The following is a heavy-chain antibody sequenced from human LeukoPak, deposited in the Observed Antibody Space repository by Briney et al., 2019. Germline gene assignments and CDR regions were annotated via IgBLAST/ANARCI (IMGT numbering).Heavy chain of an antibody. D-gene: IGHD5-12*01. J-gene: IGHJ6*02. Sequence: SGPALVKPTQTLTLTCTFSGFSLSSSGMCVSWIRQPPGKALEWLARIDWDDDKHYTTSLKTRLTISKDTSKNQVVLTMTSMDPVDTATYYCARNRGYSGYGMDVWGQGTTVTVPS. CDR1: GFSLSSSGMC. CDR2: IDWDDDK. CDR3: ARNRGYSGYGMDV. V-gene: IGHV2-70*11.